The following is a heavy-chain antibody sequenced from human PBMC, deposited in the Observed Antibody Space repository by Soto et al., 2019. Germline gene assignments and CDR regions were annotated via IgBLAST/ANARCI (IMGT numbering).Heavy chain of an antibody. J-gene: IGHJ6*02. V-gene: IGHV4-59*08. CDR2: IYYTGST. CDR1: GGSINSYY. Sequence: SETLSLTCTVSGGSINSYYWSWIRQPPGKGLEWIGQIYYTGSTNYNPSLKSRVTISVDRSKNQFSLRLSSVTAADTAVYYCARLGKKYYDFWSGYSTDYYYYYGMDVWGQGTTVTVSS. D-gene: IGHD3-3*01. CDR3: ARLGKKYYDFWSGYSTDYYYYYGMDV.